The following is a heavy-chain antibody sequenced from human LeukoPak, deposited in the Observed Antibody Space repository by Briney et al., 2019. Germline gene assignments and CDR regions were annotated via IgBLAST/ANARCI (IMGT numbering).Heavy chain of an antibody. CDR1: GYSISSGYY. V-gene: IGHV4-38-2*02. CDR2: MYHDGTT. Sequence: SETLSLTCNVSGYSISSGYYWGWIRQPPGKGLEWIGSMYHDGTTYYNTALKSRVTISVDTSKNQFSLKLSSVTVADTAVYYCAKVSLYGRLDPWGQGTLVTVSS. CDR3: AKVSLYGRLDP. D-gene: IGHD3-16*01. J-gene: IGHJ5*02.